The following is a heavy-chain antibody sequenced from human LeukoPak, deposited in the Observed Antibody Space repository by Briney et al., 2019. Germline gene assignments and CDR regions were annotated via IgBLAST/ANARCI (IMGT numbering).Heavy chain of an antibody. Sequence: GRSLRLSCTASGFTFGDYAMSWVRQAPGKGLEWVGFIRSKDYGGKTEYAASVKGGFTISRDDSKSIAYLQMNSLKTEDTAVYYCTRDPPPYYYGMDVWGQGTTVTVSS. CDR3: TRDPPPYYYGMDV. J-gene: IGHJ6*02. V-gene: IGHV3-49*04. CDR1: GFTFGDYA. CDR2: IRSKDYGGKT.